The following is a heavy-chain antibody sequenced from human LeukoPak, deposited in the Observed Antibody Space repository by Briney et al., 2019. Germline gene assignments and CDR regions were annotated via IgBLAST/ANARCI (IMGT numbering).Heavy chain of an antibody. CDR3: ARFYDSSGYVDC. CDR1: GYSFTTYW. J-gene: IGHJ4*02. V-gene: IGHV5-51*01. Sequence: GESLKISCQGSGYSFTTYWIGWVRQMPGKGLECLGIIQPGDSDARYSPSFQGQVTISADKSISTAFLQWSGLKASDTAMYYCARFYDSSGYVDCWGQGTLVTVSS. D-gene: IGHD3-22*01. CDR2: IQPGDSDA.